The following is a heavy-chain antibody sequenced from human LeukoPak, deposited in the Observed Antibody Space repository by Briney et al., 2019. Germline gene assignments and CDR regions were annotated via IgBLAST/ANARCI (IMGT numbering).Heavy chain of an antibody. D-gene: IGHD4-23*01. CDR2: ISSSSSTI. J-gene: IGHJ4*02. CDR1: GFTFSSYS. V-gene: IGHV3-48*01. CDR3: ARDRLPPTVVIDY. Sequence: PGGSLRLSCAASGFTFSSYSMNWVRQAPGKGLEWVSYISSSSSTIYYADSVKGRFTISRDNAKNSLYLQMNSLRAEDTAVYYCARDRLPPTVVIDYWGQGTLVTVSS.